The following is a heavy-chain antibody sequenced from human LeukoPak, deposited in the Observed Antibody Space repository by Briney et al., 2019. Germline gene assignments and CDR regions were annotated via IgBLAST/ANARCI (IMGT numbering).Heavy chain of an antibody. CDR1: GFTFSSYS. J-gene: IGHJ4*02. Sequence: GGSLRLSCAASGFTFSSYSMNWVRQAPGKGLEWVSSISSSSSYIYYADSLKGRFTISRDNAKNSLYLQMNSLRAEDTAVYYCATSWGYSECYWGQGTLVTVSS. V-gene: IGHV3-21*01. D-gene: IGHD1-26*01. CDR3: ATSWGYSECY. CDR2: ISSSSSYI.